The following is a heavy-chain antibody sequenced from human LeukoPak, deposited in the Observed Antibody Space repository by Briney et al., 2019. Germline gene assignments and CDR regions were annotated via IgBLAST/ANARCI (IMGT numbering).Heavy chain of an antibody. CDR3: ARGRGGYIYGIYYYYAMDV. J-gene: IGHJ6*02. CDR1: GYSFTDYA. D-gene: IGHD5-18*01. CDR2: IIPIFGTA. Sequence: GASVKVSCKASGYSFTDYAMHWVRQAPGQGLEWTGGIIPIFGTANYAQKFQGRVTITADESTSTAYMELSSLSSEDTAVYYCARGRGGYIYGIYYYYAMDVWGQGTTVTVSS. V-gene: IGHV1-69*13.